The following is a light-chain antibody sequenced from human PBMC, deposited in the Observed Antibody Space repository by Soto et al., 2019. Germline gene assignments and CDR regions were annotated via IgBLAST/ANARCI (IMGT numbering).Light chain of an antibody. Sequence: QSVLTQPPSLSGTPGQTVTISCFGGKSNIGSSIVHWYQQFPGTAPKHIIYMSNQRPSGVPDRFSASKSGTSDSLVISGLRSEDEADYYCVAWDDDLRARVFGGGTQLTVL. CDR2: MSN. V-gene: IGLV1-47*01. J-gene: IGLJ3*02. CDR3: VAWDDDLRARV. CDR1: KSNIGSSI.